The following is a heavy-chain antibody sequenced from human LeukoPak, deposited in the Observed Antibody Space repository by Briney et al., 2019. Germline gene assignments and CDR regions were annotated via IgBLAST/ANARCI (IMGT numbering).Heavy chain of an antibody. CDR2: INPNSGGT. CDR3: AAMYYYDSSGYSYYFDY. D-gene: IGHD3-22*01. V-gene: IGHV1-2*02. CDR1: GYTFTDDY. J-gene: IGHJ4*02. Sequence: ASVKVSCKASGYTFTDDYVHWVRQAPGQGLEWMGWINPNSGGTNYAQKFQGRVTMTRDTSISTAYMELSRLRSDDTAVYYCAAMYYYDSSGYSYYFDYWGQGTLVTVSS.